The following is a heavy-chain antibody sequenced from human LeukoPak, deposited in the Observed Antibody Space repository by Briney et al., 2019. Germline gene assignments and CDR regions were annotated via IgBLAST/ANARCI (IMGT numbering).Heavy chain of an antibody. D-gene: IGHD4-23*01. CDR3: AKDPTAGWGYGGNRHYFDY. CDR1: GFTFSNYG. CDR2: ISYDGTNK. V-gene: IGHV3-30*18. Sequence: PGRSLRLSCAASGFTFSNYGMHWVRQAPGKELEWVAVISYDGTNKYYADSVKGRFTISRDNSKNTLYLQMNSLRAEDTAVYYCAKDPTAGWGYGGNRHYFDYWGQGTLVTVSS. J-gene: IGHJ4*02.